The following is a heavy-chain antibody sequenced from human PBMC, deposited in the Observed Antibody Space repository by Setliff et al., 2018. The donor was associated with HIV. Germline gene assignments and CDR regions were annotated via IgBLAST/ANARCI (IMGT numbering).Heavy chain of an antibody. Sequence: ASVKVSCKASGYNFTANYMHWVRQATGQGLEWMEWINPKNGVTNYARKFQGRVTMTGDTSISPVYMDLSRLSSDDTAVYYCTRAWGGSGYYAFDHWGQGTLFTVSS. V-gene: IGHV1-2*02. CDR1: GYNFTANY. CDR3: TRAWGGSGYYAFDH. D-gene: IGHD5-12*01. CDR2: INPKNGVT. J-gene: IGHJ4*02.